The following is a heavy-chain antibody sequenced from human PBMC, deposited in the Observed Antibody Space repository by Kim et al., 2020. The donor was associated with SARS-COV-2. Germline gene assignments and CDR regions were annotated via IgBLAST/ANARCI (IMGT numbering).Heavy chain of an antibody. J-gene: IGHJ4*02. CDR1: GFTFSSYW. CDR2: IKQDGSEK. Sequence: GGSLRLSCAASGFTFSSYWMSWVRQAPGKGLEWVANIKQDGSEKYYVDSVKGRFTISRDNAKNSLYLQMNSLRAEDTAVYYCARDSRDRSGYYEDYWGQGTLVTVSS. CDR3: ARDSRDRSGYYEDY. V-gene: IGHV3-7*01. D-gene: IGHD3-22*01.